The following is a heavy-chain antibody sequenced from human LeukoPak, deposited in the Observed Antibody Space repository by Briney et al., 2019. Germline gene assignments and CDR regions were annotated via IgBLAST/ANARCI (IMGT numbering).Heavy chain of an antibody. CDR1: GGSISSYY. Sequence: SETLSLTCTVSGGSISSYYWSWIRQPPGKGLEWIGYIYYNGSTNYNPSLKSRVTVSLDTSKNQFSLKLSSVTAADTAVYYCARGVHYYGSGSYYMGYYGMDVWGQGTTVTVSS. J-gene: IGHJ6*02. V-gene: IGHV4-59*08. CDR2: IYYNGST. D-gene: IGHD3-10*01. CDR3: ARGVHYYGSGSYYMGYYGMDV.